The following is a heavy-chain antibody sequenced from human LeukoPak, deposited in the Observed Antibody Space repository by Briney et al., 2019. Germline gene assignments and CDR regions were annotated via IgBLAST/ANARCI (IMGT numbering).Heavy chain of an antibody. CDR3: ALTSSWNDDGNIYFDY. D-gene: IGHD1-1*01. CDR2: SNTNTGNP. J-gene: IGHJ4*02. V-gene: IGHV7-4-1*02. CDR1: GYTFTSHA. Sequence: ASVKVTCNASGYTFTSHAINWVRQAPGQGLEWMGWSNTNTGNPTYAQGFTGRFVFSLDTSVSTAYLQGNSLQAEDTAVYYCALTSSWNDDGNIYFDYWGQGTLVTVSS.